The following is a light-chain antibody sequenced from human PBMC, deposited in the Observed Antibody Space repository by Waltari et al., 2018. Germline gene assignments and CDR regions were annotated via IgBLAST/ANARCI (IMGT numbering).Light chain of an antibody. V-gene: IGKV1-33*01. CDR1: QDISNY. CDR3: QRYDNLPVFA. CDR2: DAS. Sequence: IQLTQSPPYLSASVGDRITITCQASQDISNYLNWYQQKPDKAPKLLISDASNLETGVPSRFSGSQSATYFTLTISNLQPEDIATYYCQRYDNLPVFAFGPGTKVNIK. J-gene: IGKJ3*01.